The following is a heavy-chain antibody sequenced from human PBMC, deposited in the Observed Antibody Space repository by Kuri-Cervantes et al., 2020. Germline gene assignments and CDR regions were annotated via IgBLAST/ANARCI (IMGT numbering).Heavy chain of an antibody. CDR3: AKNLNRIWSGEFPYYYGMDV. CDR2: ISGSGGIT. D-gene: IGHD3-10*01. CDR1: GFTFSSYA. J-gene: IGHJ6*02. Sequence: GGSLRLSCAASGFTFSSYAMSWVRQAPGKGLEWVPAISGSGGITYYADSVKGRFTISRDNSKNTLYLQMNSLRAEDTAVYYCAKNLNRIWSGEFPYYYGMDVWGQGTPVTVSS. V-gene: IGHV3-23*01.